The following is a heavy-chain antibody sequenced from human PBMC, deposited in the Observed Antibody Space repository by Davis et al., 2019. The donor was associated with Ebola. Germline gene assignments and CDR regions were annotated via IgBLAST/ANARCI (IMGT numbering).Heavy chain of an antibody. CDR2: INHSGST. Sequence: SETLSLTCVVYGGSFSGYYWSWIRQPPGKGLEWIGEINHSGSTNYNPSLKSRVTISVDTSKNQFSLKLSSVTAADTAVYYCARGPFSAIFGVVTIYFDYWGQGTLVTVSS. D-gene: IGHD3-3*01. CDR3: ARGPFSAIFGVVTIYFDY. CDR1: GGSFSGYY. V-gene: IGHV4-34*01. J-gene: IGHJ4*02.